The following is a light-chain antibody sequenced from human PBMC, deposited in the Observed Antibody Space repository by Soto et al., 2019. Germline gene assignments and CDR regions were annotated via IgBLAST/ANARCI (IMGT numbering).Light chain of an antibody. CDR3: SATDDSLGGQV. J-gene: IGLJ2*01. Sequence: QSVLTQPPSASGTPGQRVTISCSGSYSNVETNYVYWYQQVPGTAPKLLIYTNDQRPAGVPDRFSASKSGTSASLAISGLRSEDEADYFCSATDDSLGGQVFGGGTQLTVL. CDR2: TND. V-gene: IGLV1-47*02. CDR1: YSNVETNY.